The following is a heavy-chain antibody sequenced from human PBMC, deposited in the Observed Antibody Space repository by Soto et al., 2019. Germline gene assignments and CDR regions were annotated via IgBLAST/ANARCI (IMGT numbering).Heavy chain of an antibody. Sequence: EVQLVESGGGLVNAGGSLRLFCAASGFTFSRYSRSWVRQAPGKGLEWVSSISSSSSYIYYADSLKGRLNISRDNAKTSLYLQMNSLRAEDTAVYYCARRRFGHYWGQGTLVTVSS. CDR1: GFTFSRYS. D-gene: IGHD3-3*01. J-gene: IGHJ4*02. V-gene: IGHV3-21*01. CDR2: ISSSSSYI. CDR3: ARRRFGHY.